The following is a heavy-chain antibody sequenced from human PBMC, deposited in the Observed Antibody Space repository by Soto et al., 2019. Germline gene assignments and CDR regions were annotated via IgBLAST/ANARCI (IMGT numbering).Heavy chain of an antibody. CDR2: IYPYDSDT. V-gene: IGHV5-51*01. CDR3: ARRHSDYYAMDV. J-gene: IGHJ6*02. D-gene: IGHD1-26*01. Sequence: PGESLKISCKGSGYSFTNYWIGWVRQMPGKGLEWMAIIYPYDSDTTYSPSFQGQVTISADKSISTAYLQWSSLKASDTAIYYCARRHSDYYAMDVWGQGTMVTVSS. CDR1: GYSFTNYW.